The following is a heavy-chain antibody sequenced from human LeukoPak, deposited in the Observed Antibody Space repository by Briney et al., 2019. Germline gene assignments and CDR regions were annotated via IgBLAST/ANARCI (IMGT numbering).Heavy chain of an antibody. CDR2: INGNSRYI. D-gene: IGHD2-15*01. V-gene: IGHV3-21*05. J-gene: IGHJ4*02. Sequence: GGSLRLPCAASAFPFSTYSGAWVRQAPGKGLEWLSYINGNSRYIKYADSVKGRFTISRDNAKNSLYLQMNRLRVDDTAVYYCATTRPEGGACDYWGQGTLVTVSS. CDR3: ATTRPEGGACDY. CDR1: AFPFSTYS.